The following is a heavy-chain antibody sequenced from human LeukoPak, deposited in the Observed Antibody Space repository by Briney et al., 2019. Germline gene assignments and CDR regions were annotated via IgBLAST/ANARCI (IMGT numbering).Heavy chain of an antibody. CDR2: TLYRSKWHH. V-gene: IGHV6-1*01. CDR3: ARSPLGSDWFDP. Sequence: SQTLSLTCVISGDSVSSNSATWNWLRQSPSRGLEWLGRTLYRSKWHHHYAASVKSRVTVNPDTSKNQFSLQLNSLTPEDTAVYYCARSPLGSDWFDPWGQGTLVTVSS. CDR1: GDSVSSNSAT. J-gene: IGHJ5*02.